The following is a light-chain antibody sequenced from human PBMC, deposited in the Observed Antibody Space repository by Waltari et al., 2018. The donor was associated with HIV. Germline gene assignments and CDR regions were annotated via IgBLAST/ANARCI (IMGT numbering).Light chain of an antibody. Sequence: DIQLTQSPSSVSASVGDRVTITCRASQNILNWLAWYQQKPVRAPKLLIYSASELQYGVPSRFSGSGSGTDFSLTISSLQPEDFATYYCQQANSFPRTFGQGTTVEI. J-gene: IGKJ1*01. CDR3: QQANSFPRT. V-gene: IGKV1-12*01. CDR1: QNILNW. CDR2: SAS.